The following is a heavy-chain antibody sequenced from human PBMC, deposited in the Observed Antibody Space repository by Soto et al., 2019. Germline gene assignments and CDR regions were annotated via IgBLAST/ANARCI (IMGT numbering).Heavy chain of an antibody. CDR3: ARDRGIQLWFDFDY. D-gene: IGHD5-18*01. CDR1: GGSVSSGSDY. CDR2: IYYSGST. Sequence: SDTLSLTCTVSGGSVSSGSDYWSWIRKPPGKGLEWIGYIYYSGSTNYNPSLKSRVTISVDTSKNQFSLKLSSVTAADTAVYYCARDRGIQLWFDFDYWGQGTLVTVPS. J-gene: IGHJ4*02. V-gene: IGHV4-61*01.